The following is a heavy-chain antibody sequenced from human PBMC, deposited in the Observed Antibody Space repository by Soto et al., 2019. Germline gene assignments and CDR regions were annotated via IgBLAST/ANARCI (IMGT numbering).Heavy chain of an antibody. D-gene: IGHD6-19*01. CDR3: ARENRDDNSGWYSSSDWFDP. V-gene: IGHV1-69*01. CDR1: GDTSDSFS. J-gene: IGHJ5*02. CDR2: SIPMFGTG. Sequence: QVQLVQSGAEVKKPGSSVRVACKASGDTSDSFSISWVRQAPGQGLEWMGGSIPMFGTGNYAQKFQGRLTITAAESTGTSYMELKSLRSEDTAVYFCARENRDDNSGWYSSSDWFDPWGQGTLVTVSS.